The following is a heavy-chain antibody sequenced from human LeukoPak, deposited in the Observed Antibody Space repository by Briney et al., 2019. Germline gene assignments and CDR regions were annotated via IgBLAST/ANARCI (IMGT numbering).Heavy chain of an antibody. J-gene: IGHJ4*02. D-gene: IGHD1-1*01. CDR3: ARERQLERLAFGKEGSAFDY. CDR1: GFTFSDYY. V-gene: IGHV3-74*01. CDR2: INGDGSST. Sequence: GGSLRLSCVVSGFTFSDYYMHWVRQAPGKGLVWVSHINGDGSSTGYADSVKGRFTISRDNAKNSLYPQMNRLRAEDTAVYYCARERQLERLAFGKEGSAFDYWGQGTLVTVSS.